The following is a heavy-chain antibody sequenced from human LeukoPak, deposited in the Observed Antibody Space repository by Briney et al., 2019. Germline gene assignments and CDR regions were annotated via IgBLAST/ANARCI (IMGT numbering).Heavy chain of an antibody. CDR1: GGSFSGYY. Sequence: SETLSLTCAVYGGSFSGYYWSWIRQPPGKGLEWIGEINHSGSTNYNPSLKSRVTISVDTSKNQFSLKLSSVTAADTAVYYCARAAQGWGQWLRSVRSPTWFDPWGQGTLVTVSS. D-gene: IGHD6-19*01. V-gene: IGHV4-34*01. J-gene: IGHJ5*02. CDR3: ARAAQGWGQWLRSVRSPTWFDP. CDR2: INHSGST.